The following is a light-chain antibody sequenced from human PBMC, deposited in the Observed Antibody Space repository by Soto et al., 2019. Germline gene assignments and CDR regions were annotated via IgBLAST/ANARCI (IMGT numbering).Light chain of an antibody. V-gene: IGLV1-44*01. CDR2: SNN. Sequence: QSVLTQPPSASGTPGQRVTISCSGSSSNIGSNTVNWYQQLPGTAPKLLIYSNNQRPSGVPDRFSGSKSGNSASRAISGLQSEDEADYYCAAWDDRLNGRVFGGGTKVTVL. CDR3: AAWDDRLNGRV. J-gene: IGLJ3*02. CDR1: SSNIGSNT.